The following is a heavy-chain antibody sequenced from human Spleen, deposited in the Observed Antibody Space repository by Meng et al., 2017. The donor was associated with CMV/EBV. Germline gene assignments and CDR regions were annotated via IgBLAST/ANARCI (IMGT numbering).Heavy chain of an antibody. V-gene: IGHV4-34*01. J-gene: IGHJ5*02. Sequence: YGGSFSDYYWSWIRQPPGKGLEWIGEINHSGSTNYNPSLKSRVTISVDTSKNQFSLKLSSVTAADTAVYYCARGLVDIVVVPAAFDPWGQGTLVTVSS. D-gene: IGHD2-2*03. CDR2: INHSGST. CDR1: GGSFSDYY. CDR3: ARGLVDIVVVPAAFDP.